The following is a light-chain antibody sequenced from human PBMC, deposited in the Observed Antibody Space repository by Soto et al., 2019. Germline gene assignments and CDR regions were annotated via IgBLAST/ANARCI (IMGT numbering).Light chain of an antibody. Sequence: EIVMTQSPATLSVSPGDRATLSCRASQSVSSNLAWYQQKPGQAPRLLVYGASTRSAGIPDRFSGGGSGTEFTLTISSLQSEDLAVYYCQQYNNWPQWTFGQGTKVEIK. V-gene: IGKV3-15*01. CDR1: QSVSSN. J-gene: IGKJ1*01. CDR3: QQYNNWPQWT. CDR2: GAS.